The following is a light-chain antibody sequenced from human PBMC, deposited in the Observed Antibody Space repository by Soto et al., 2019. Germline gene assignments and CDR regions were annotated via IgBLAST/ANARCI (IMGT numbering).Light chain of an antibody. Sequence: LVLTQSPGTLSLSPGERATLSCWASQSVHSRYLSWYQQKVGQAPRLLIYAASSRATGIPDRFSGSGSGTDFTLTISRLEPEDFAVYYCQQYNNWFRTFGQGTKVEIK. J-gene: IGKJ1*01. CDR1: QSVHSRY. CDR3: QQYNNWFRT. CDR2: AAS. V-gene: IGKV3-20*01.